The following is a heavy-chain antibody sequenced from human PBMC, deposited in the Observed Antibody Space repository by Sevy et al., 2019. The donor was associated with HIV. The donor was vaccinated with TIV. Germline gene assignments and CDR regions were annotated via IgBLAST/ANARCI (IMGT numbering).Heavy chain of an antibody. CDR3: ARDRDCTSTSCYHWFDP. J-gene: IGHJ5*02. D-gene: IGHD2-8*01. V-gene: IGHV3-11*06. CDR1: GFTFSDYY. Sequence: GGSLRLSCSASGFTFSDYYMAWIRQAPGKGLEWLAYTRGSSLYVKYADSVKGRFTISRDNAKNSLFLQMDSLRVEDTAIYYCARDRDCTSTSCYHWFDPWGQGTLVTVSS. CDR2: TRGSSLYV.